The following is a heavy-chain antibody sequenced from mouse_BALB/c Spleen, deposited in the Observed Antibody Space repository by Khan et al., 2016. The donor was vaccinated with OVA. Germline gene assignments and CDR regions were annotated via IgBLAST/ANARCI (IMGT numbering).Heavy chain of an antibody. D-gene: IGHD2-14*01. CDR1: GDSITSGY. Sequence: EVQLQESGPSLVKPSQTLSLTCSVTGDSITSGYWRWIRKFPGNKLEYMGYMIYSGNTYYNPSLKSRISITRHKSKNQYYLQLNSVTTEDTATYYCARSTYRYVCAYWGQGTLVTVSA. J-gene: IGHJ3*01. CDR2: MIYSGNT. CDR3: ARSTYRYVCAY. V-gene: IGHV3-8*02.